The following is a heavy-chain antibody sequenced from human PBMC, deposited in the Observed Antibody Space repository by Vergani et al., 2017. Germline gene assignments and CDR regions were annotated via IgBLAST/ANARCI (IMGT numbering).Heavy chain of an antibody. J-gene: IGHJ6*03. D-gene: IGHD6-6*01. CDR1: GGSISSSSYY. Sequence: QLQLQESGPGLVKPSETLSLTCTVSGGSISSSSYYWGWIRQPPGKGLEWIGSIYYSGSTYYNPSLKSRVTISVDTSKNQFSLKLSSVTAADTAVYYCARHSSSLSTRYYYYMDVWGKGP. CDR3: ARHSSSLSTRYYYYMDV. CDR2: IYYSGST. V-gene: IGHV4-39*01.